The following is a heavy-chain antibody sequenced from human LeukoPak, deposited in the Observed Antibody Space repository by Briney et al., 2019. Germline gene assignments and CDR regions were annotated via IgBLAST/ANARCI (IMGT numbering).Heavy chain of an antibody. CDR1: ADSVSSSTSA. V-gene: IGHV6-1*01. CDR2: TYYRSKWYN. D-gene: IGHD3-16*01. J-gene: IGHJ4*02. Sequence: SQTLSLTCAISADSVSSSTSAWKWVRQSPSRGLEWPGRTYYRSKWYNDYAESLKSRIAINPDTSKNQFSLHLNSVAPEDTAVYYCVRGGHFDYWGQGSLVSVCS. CDR3: VRGGHFDY.